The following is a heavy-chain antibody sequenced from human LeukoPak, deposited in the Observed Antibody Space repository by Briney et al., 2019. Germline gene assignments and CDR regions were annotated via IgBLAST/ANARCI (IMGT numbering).Heavy chain of an antibody. CDR1: GGSISSYY. CDR2: IYYSGAT. D-gene: IGHD2-21*02. Sequence: SETLSLTCTVSGGSISSYYWSWIRQPAGEGLEWIGSIYYSGATYYNPSFKSRVTISVDTSKNQFSLELNSVTAADTAVYYCARHATVTSFTFAYWGQGTLVTVSS. CDR3: ARHATVTSFTFAY. J-gene: IGHJ4*02. V-gene: IGHV4-59*05.